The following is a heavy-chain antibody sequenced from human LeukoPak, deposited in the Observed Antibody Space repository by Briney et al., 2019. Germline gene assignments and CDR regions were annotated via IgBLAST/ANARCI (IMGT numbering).Heavy chain of an antibody. D-gene: IGHD5-18*01. J-gene: IGHJ3*02. CDR1: GGSISSYY. Sequence: SETLSLTCTVSGGSISSYYWSWIRQPPGKGLEWIGYIYYSGSTNYNPSLESRVTISVDTSKNQFSLKLSSVTAVDTAVYYCVRGYSSGAFDIWGQGTMVTVSS. CDR2: IYYSGST. CDR3: VRGYSSGAFDI. V-gene: IGHV4-59*01.